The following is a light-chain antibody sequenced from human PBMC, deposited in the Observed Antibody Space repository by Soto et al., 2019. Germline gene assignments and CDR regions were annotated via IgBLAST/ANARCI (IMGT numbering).Light chain of an antibody. CDR2: GAS. CDR1: QSVSSSF. V-gene: IGKV3-20*01. CDR3: QQYGSSPRT. Sequence: DIVLTQSPGTLYLSPGERATLSCRASQSVSSSFLAWYQQKVGQAPRLLIYGASSRATGIPDRFSGSGSGTDFTLTISRLEPEDFAVYYCQQYGSSPRTFGQGTRLKIK. J-gene: IGKJ5*01.